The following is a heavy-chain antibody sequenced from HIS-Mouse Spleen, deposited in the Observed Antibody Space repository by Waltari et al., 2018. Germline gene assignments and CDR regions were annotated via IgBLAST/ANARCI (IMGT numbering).Heavy chain of an antibody. CDR1: CGSLSSSSYY. CDR3: AREIPYSSSWYDWYFDL. V-gene: IGHV4-39*07. D-gene: IGHD6-13*01. CDR2: IYYSGST. J-gene: IGHJ2*01. Sequence: QLQLQESGPGLGKPSETLSLTCTVSCGSLSSSSYYWGWIRQPPGKGLEWIGSIYYSGSTYYNPSLKSRVTISVDTSKNQFSLKLSSVTAADTAVYYCAREIPYSSSWYDWYFDLWGRGTLVTVSS.